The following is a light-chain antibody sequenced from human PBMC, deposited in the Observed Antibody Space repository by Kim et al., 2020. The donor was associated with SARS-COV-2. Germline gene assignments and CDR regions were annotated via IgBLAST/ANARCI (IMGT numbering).Light chain of an antibody. Sequence: EVVLTQSPGTLSSSPGERATLSCRASQSFSNNYLAWYQQRPGQAPKLLIYGASNRATGIPDRFSGSGSGTDFTLTISRLEPEDFVVYFCQQFYILPWTFGRGTKVDIK. V-gene: IGKV3-20*01. J-gene: IGKJ1*01. CDR1: QSFSNNY. CDR3: QQFYILPWT. CDR2: GAS.